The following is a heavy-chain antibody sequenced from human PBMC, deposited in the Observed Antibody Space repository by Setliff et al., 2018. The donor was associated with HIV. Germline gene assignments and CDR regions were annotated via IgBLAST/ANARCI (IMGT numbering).Heavy chain of an antibody. V-gene: IGHV1-2*02. Sequence: ASVKVSCKASGYTFTGYFVYWVRQAPGQGLEWMGWINPNSGGTNYAQNFQGRVTMSRDTSISTAYMELSRLRSDDTAMYFCAAVVGARDYFDDWGQGTLVTVSS. CDR1: GYTFTGYF. D-gene: IGHD2-15*01. CDR3: AAVVGARDYFDD. J-gene: IGHJ4*02. CDR2: INPNSGGT.